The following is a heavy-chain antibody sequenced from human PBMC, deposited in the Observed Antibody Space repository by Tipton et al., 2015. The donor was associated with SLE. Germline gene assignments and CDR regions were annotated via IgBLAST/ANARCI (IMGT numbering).Heavy chain of an antibody. CDR1: GGSFSGNH. D-gene: IGHD5-12*01. CDR3: AKVDGATGRDS. J-gene: IGHJ4*02. V-gene: IGHV4-34*01. Sequence: TLSLTCAVYGGSFSGNHWSWIRQPPGKGLEWIGEINHSGNTNYNPSLKSRVTISMDTSKNQFSLKLNSVTAADTAVYYCAKVDGATGRDSWGQGTLVTVSS. CDR2: INHSGNT.